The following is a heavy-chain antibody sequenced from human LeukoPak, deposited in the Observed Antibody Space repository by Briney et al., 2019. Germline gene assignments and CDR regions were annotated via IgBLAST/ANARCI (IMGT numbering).Heavy chain of an antibody. Sequence: PSETLSLTCTVYGVPIGSFYWRWLRQSGGRGLEWIGRLFRSGTTNITPCVQSRATMSVDRSKNQFFLNLTSVTAADTAVYFCVREVYHSYYRGIYVWGQGTTVSVSS. V-gene: IGHV4-4*07. CDR1: GVPIGSFY. J-gene: IGHJ6*02. D-gene: IGHD1-26*01. CDR3: VREVYHSYYRGIYV. CDR2: LFRSGTT.